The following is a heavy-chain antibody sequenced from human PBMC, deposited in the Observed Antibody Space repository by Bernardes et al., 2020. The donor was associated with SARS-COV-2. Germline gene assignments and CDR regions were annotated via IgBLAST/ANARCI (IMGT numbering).Heavy chain of an antibody. CDR2: INSDGSKT. J-gene: IGHJ4*02. CDR1: GFTFSEYW. CDR3: TRDRPIDY. V-gene: IGHV3-74*01. Sequence: GSLRLSCAASGFTFSEYWMNWVRQTPGKGLVWVSRINSDGSKTTYADSVKGRFTISRDNAKNTLYLQVNTLRVEDTAVYYCTRDRPIDYWGQGTLVTVSS.